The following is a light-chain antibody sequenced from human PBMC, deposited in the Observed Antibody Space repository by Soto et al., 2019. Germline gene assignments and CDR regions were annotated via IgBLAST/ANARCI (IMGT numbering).Light chain of an antibody. Sequence: ELSQTPSNLSASVGNRVTITCRASQSISSFLNFYQHKAGKAPKLLIFGASTLQSGVPSRFSGSGSGTYFTLTISSLQPEDFATYYFQQSYRPPGTFGQGTKVDIK. V-gene: IGKV1-39*01. CDR2: GAS. J-gene: IGKJ1*01. CDR3: QQSYRPPGT. CDR1: QSISSF.